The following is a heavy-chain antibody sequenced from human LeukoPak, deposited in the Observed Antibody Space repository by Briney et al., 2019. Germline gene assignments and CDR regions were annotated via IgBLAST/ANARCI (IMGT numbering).Heavy chain of an antibody. Sequence: GGSLRLSCAASGFTFSSYWMSWVRQAPGKGLEWVANIKQDGSEKYYVDSVKGRFTISRDNAKNSLYLQMNSLRAKDTAVYYCARLKLLWSNYFDYWGQGTLVTVSS. V-gene: IGHV3-7*01. D-gene: IGHD2-2*01. CDR3: ARLKLLWSNYFDY. CDR1: GFTFSSYW. J-gene: IGHJ4*02. CDR2: IKQDGSEK.